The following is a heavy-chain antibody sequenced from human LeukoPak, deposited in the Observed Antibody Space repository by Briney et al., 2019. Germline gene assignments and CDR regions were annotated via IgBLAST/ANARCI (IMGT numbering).Heavy chain of an antibody. CDR1: GYTFTSYG. Sequence: ASVKVSCKASGYTFTSYGISWVRQAPGQGLEWMGWISAYNGNTNYAQKLQGRVTMTTDTSTSTAYMELRSLRSDDTAVYYCAREVTYYYDSSGSYFDYWGQGTLVTVSS. J-gene: IGHJ4*02. CDR2: ISAYNGNT. CDR3: AREVTYYYDSSGSYFDY. V-gene: IGHV1-18*01. D-gene: IGHD3-22*01.